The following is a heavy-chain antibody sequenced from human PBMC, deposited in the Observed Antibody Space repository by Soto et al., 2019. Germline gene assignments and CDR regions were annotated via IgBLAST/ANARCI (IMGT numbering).Heavy chain of an antibody. CDR2: ISSSGSFK. D-gene: IGHD1-26*01. CDR1: GFAFNSNS. CDR3: ARDPPHVGTSSWDADS. J-gene: IGHJ4*02. Sequence: EVRLVASGGGLVKPGGSLRLSCAASGFAFNSNSMNWVRQVPGKGLQWLSSISSSGSFKSYGDSIQGRFTISRDNAKNSLYLQMNNSRGDDTGQYFCARDPPHVGTSSWDADSWGQGTLVTVSS. V-gene: IGHV3-21*01.